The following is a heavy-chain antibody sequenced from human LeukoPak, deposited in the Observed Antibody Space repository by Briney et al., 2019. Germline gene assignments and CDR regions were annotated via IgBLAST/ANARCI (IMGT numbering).Heavy chain of an antibody. V-gene: IGHV4-39*07. Sequence: KSSESRSLTWTVAGGSISSSSYYWGWIRQPPGKGLEWIERTYFSRSTNYNPSLKRRVTISVDTSKNQFSLKLSYLTAADRAAYYCARYLSSSLYYFDYWGQGTLVTVSS. D-gene: IGHD6-13*01. CDR1: GGSISSSSYY. J-gene: IGHJ4*02. CDR3: ARYLSSSLYYFDY. CDR2: TYFSRST.